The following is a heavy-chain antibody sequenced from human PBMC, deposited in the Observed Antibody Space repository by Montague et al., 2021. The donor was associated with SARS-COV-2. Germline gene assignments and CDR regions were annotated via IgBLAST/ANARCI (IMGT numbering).Heavy chain of an antibody. CDR1: GFSLSSTGVG. CDR3: AHTNATGVWPIDY. D-gene: IGHD1-14*01. V-gene: IGHV2-5*02. CDR2: IYWDDDK. Sequence: PALVKPTQTLTLTCAFSGFSLSSTGVGVGWLRQPPGKSLEWLTLIYWDDDKRYNPSLSSRLAITKDTSKNQAVLTLTNLNAADTATYCCAHTNATGVWPIDYWGQGTLVTVSS. J-gene: IGHJ4*02.